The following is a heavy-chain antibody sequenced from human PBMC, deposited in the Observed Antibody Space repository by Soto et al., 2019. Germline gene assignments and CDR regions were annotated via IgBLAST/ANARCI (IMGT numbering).Heavy chain of an antibody. CDR1: GYTLTSYG. Sequence: QVQLVQSGSEVKKPGASVKVSCKASGYTLTSYGVSWVRQAPGQGLEWMGWISAYNGNTNYAQKLQGRVTMTTDTSTSTAYMELRSLRYDDTAVYYCARDVLYSIGWNPGGNYYYYGMDVWGQGPTVTVSS. CDR3: ARDVLYSIGWNPGGNYYYYGMDV. V-gene: IGHV1-18*01. D-gene: IGHD6-19*01. J-gene: IGHJ6*02. CDR2: ISAYNGNT.